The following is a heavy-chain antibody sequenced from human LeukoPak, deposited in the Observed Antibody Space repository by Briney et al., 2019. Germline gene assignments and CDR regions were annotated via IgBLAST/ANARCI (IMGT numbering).Heavy chain of an antibody. CDR3: ARLYRSGNTFDI. CDR2: IYYSGTT. CDR1: GGSISSSSFY. Sequence: PSETLSLTCTVSGGSISSSSFYWGWIRQPPGKGPEWIGNIYYSGTTYYNPSLKSRLTISVDTSKNQFSLELSSVTAADTAVFYCARLYRSGNTFDIWGQGTMVTVSS. V-gene: IGHV4-39*01. D-gene: IGHD5-12*01. J-gene: IGHJ3*02.